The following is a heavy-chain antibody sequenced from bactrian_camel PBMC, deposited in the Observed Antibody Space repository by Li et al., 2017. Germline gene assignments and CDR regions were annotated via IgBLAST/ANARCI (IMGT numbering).Heavy chain of an antibody. CDR1: GSTYNSLC. V-gene: IGHV3S42*01. J-gene: IGHJ4*01. CDR2: IDMYGSA. D-gene: IGHD3*01. Sequence: VQLVESGGGLVQPGESLRLSCAASGSTYNSLCMGWFRQAPGKEREGVAGIDMYGSASYADSVKGRFTISRDDAKNTLYLQLNSLQPEDTAMYYCAIQETRYKRRGQGTQVTVS. CDR3: AIQETRYKR.